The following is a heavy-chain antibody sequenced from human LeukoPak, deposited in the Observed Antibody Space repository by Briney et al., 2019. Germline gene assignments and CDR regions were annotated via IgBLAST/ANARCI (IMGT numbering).Heavy chain of an antibody. CDR1: GYTFTGYY. J-gene: IGHJ3*02. CDR2: INPNSGGT. D-gene: IGHD3-10*01. V-gene: IGHV1-2*02. CDR3: ARGRPSPVIRITMVRQDAFDI. Sequence: ASVKVSCKASGYTFTGYYMRWVRQAPGQGLEWMGWINPNSGGTNYAQKFQGRVTMTRDTSISTAYMELSRLRSDDTAVYYCARGRPSPVIRITMVRQDAFDIWGQGTMVTVSS.